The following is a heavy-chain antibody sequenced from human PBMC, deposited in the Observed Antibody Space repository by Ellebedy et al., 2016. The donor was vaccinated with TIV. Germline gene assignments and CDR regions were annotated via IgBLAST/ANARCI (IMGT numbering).Heavy chain of an antibody. D-gene: IGHD5-12*01. J-gene: IGHJ6*02. CDR3: AKDLVATIDGTDLDYGMDV. V-gene: IGHV3-30*18. CDR1: GFTFSSYG. Sequence: GGSLRLSXAASGFTFSSYGMHWVRQAPGKGLEWVAVISYDGSNKYYADSVKGRFTISRDNSKNTLYLQMNSLRAEDTAVYYCAKDLVATIDGTDLDYGMDVWGQGTTVTVSS. CDR2: ISYDGSNK.